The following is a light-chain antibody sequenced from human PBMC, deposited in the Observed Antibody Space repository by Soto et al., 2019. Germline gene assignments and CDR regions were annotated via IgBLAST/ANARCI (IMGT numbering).Light chain of an antibody. CDR3: SSYTSSSTYV. Sequence: QSALTQPASVSASPGKSITISCTGTSSDVGGYNYVAWYQQHPGKAPKLMIYEVSNRPSGVSNRFSGSKSGNKASLTISGLQAEDEADYYCSSYTSSSTYVFGTGTKLTVL. CDR1: SSDVGGYNY. V-gene: IGLV2-14*01. CDR2: EVS. J-gene: IGLJ1*01.